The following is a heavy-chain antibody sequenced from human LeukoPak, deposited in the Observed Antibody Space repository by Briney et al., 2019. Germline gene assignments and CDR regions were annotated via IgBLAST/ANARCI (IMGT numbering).Heavy chain of an antibody. V-gene: IGHV1-2*02. Sequence: ASVKVSCKASGYMFTGYYMHWVRQAPGQGLEWMGWINPNSGGTNYAQKFQGRVTMTRDTSISTAYMDLNRLRPDDTAVYYWARVVAVTGTPVYYMDVWGKGTTVTVSS. CDR1: GYMFTGYY. CDR2: INPNSGGT. D-gene: IGHD6-19*01. J-gene: IGHJ6*03. CDR3: ARVVAVTGTPVYYMDV.